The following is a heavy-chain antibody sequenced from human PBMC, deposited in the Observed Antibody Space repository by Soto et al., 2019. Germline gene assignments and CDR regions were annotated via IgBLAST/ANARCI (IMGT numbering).Heavy chain of an antibody. D-gene: IGHD3-10*01. CDR2: IYYSGST. Sequence: PAETLSLTCTVSGGSIISGDYYWIGMRQRPGRGLELIGYIYYSGSTYYNPSLKSRVTISVDTSKNQFSLKLSSVTAADTAVYYCARKAPTYYYGSGLGGGFDYWGQGTLVTVSS. J-gene: IGHJ4*02. CDR3: ARKAPTYYYGSGLGGGFDY. CDR1: GGSIISGDYY. V-gene: IGHV4-30-4*01.